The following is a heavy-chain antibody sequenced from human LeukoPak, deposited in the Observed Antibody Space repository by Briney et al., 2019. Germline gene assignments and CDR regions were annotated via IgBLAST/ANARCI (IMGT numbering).Heavy chain of an antibody. Sequence: GGSLRLSCAASGFSISGYWMHWGRQAAGEGPGWVSRINRGGTTINYADSRKGRFTISRDNVDNTLHLQMNSLRVEDTAVYYCIREVQVRASASLGLWGKGTLVTVSS. J-gene: IGHJ4*03. CDR3: IREVQVRASASLGL. CDR1: GFSISGYW. V-gene: IGHV3-74*01. CDR2: INRGGTTI. D-gene: IGHD3-16*01.